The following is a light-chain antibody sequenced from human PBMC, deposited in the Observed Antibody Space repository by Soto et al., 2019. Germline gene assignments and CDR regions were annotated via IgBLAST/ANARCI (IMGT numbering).Light chain of an antibody. CDR1: QGISGW. CDR2: AAS. V-gene: IGKV1-12*02. CDR3: KKARIFLLT. J-gene: IGKJ3*01. Sequence: DMQMTQSPSSVSASVGDRVTITCRASQGISGWLAWYQQKPGKAPKLLIYAASTLQSGVPSRFSCCGSETDITRIISSLQPEDFATYYCKKARIFLLTVGSGTKLDIK.